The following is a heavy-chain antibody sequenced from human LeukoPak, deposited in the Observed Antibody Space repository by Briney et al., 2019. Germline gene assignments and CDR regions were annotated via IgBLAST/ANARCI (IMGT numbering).Heavy chain of an antibody. CDR3: AKPGSTYYGSTGGGYFDY. CDR2: IRYDGSNK. V-gene: IGHV3-30*02. CDR1: GYTFTSYG. J-gene: IGHJ4*02. D-gene: IGHD3-10*01. Sequence: SCKASGYTFTSYGMHWVRQAPGKGLEWVAFIRYDGSNKYYADSVKGRFTISRDNSKNTLYLQMNSLRAEDTAVYYCAKPGSTYYGSTGGGYFDYWGQGTLVTVSS.